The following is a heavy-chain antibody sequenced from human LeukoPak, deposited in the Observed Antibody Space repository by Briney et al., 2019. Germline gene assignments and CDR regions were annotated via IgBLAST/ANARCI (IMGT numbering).Heavy chain of an antibody. Sequence: PSETLSLTCTVSGGSISSYYWSWIRQPAGKGLEWIGRIYTSGSTNYNPSLKSRVTMSVDTSKNQFSLKLSSVTAADTAVYYCARDLAGYSYGYYYYYYMDVWGKGTTVTVSS. CDR1: GGSISSYY. J-gene: IGHJ6*03. D-gene: IGHD5-18*01. V-gene: IGHV4-4*07. CDR2: IYTSGST. CDR3: ARDLAGYSYGYYYYYYMDV.